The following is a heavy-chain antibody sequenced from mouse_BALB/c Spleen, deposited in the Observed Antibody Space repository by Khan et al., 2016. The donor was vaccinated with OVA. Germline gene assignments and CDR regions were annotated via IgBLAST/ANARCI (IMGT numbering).Heavy chain of an antibody. J-gene: IGHJ2*01. CDR3: ARVYGGDFDY. CDR2: ISYRGNT. D-gene: IGHD1-1*01. CDR1: GYSITSDYA. V-gene: IGHV3-2*02. Sequence: VQLHQSGPGLVKPSQSLSLTCTVTGYSITSDYAWNWIRQFPGNKLEWMGFISYRGNTNYNPSLKSRISITRDTSKNQFILQLNSVTTEDTATYYGARVYGGDFDYWGQGTTLTVSS.